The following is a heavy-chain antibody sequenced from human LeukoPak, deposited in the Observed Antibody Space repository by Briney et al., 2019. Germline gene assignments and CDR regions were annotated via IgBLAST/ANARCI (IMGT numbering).Heavy chain of an antibody. J-gene: IGHJ3*02. CDR1: GFTFDDYA. CDR2: ISWNSGSI. CDR3: AKLGSGLNDAFDI. Sequence: PGGSLRLSCAASGFTFDDYAMHWVRQAPGKGLEWVSGISWNSGSIGYADSVKGRFTISRDNAKNSLYLQMNSLRAEDTALYYCAKLGSGLNDAFDIWGQGTMVTVSP. D-gene: IGHD6-19*01. V-gene: IGHV3-9*01.